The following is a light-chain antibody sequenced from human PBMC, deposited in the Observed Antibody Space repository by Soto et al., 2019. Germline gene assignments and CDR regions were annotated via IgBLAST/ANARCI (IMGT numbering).Light chain of an antibody. V-gene: IGKV3-11*01. Sequence: PGERATLSCRAKQTVNTYLSWYQHKPGQAPRLLIYGASNRATGIPARFSGSGSGTDFTLTISSLEPEDSAVYYCHQRYNWLTFGGGTKVEIK. CDR2: GAS. CDR3: HQRYNWLT. J-gene: IGKJ4*01. CDR1: QTVNTY.